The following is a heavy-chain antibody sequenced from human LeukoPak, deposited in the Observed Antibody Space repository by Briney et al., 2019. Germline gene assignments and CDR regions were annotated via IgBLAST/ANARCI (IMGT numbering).Heavy chain of an antibody. Sequence: PGGSLRLSCAASGFTFSSYGMFWVRQAPGKGLEWVAVISYDGINKYYADSVKGRFTISRGNSKNTLYLQMNSLRAEDTAVYYCAEASLDTDWGVFDYWGQGTLVTVSS. CDR3: AEASLDTDWGVFDY. V-gene: IGHV3-30*18. CDR1: GFTFSSYG. J-gene: IGHJ4*02. D-gene: IGHD7-27*01. CDR2: ISYDGINK.